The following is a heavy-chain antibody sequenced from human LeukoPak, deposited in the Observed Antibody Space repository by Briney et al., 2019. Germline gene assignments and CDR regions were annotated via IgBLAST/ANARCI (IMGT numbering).Heavy chain of an antibody. D-gene: IGHD3-10*01. CDR1: GFTFNDHA. V-gene: IGHV3-9*01. Sequence: PGGSLRLSCAASGFTFNDHAMYWVRQAPGKGLEWVSGINWNSDNIGYADSVKGRFTISRDDAKNSLYLHMNSLTAEDTAMYYCARDWLAGVPFDAFDLWGQGTMVTVSS. J-gene: IGHJ3*01. CDR3: ARDWLAGVPFDAFDL. CDR2: INWNSDNI.